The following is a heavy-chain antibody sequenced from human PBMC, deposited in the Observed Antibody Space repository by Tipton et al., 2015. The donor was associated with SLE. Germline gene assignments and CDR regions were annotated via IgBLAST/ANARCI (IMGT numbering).Heavy chain of an antibody. CDR2: IWYDGSNK. V-gene: IGHV3-33*08. CDR1: GFTFSSYG. J-gene: IGHJ4*02. Sequence: SLRLSCAASGFTFSSYGMHWVRQAPGKGLEWVAVIWYDGSNKYYADSVKGRFTISRDNSKNTLYLQMNSLRAEDTAVYYCARAEGDYGDYGGSDYWGQGTLVTVSS. D-gene: IGHD4-17*01. CDR3: ARAEGDYGDYGGSDY.